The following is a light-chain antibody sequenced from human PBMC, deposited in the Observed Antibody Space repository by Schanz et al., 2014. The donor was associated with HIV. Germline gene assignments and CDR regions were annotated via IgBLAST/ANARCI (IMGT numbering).Light chain of an antibody. V-gene: IGKV3-20*01. CDR1: QSVSTK. CDR3: QQSGDSGGT. CDR2: GAS. J-gene: IGKJ4*01. Sequence: EIVMTQTPATLSVSPGERATLSCRASQSVSTKLAWYQQKPGQAPRLLIYGASSRATGIPDRFSGSGSGTDFTLTISRLEPEDFAVYYCQQSGDSGGTFGGGTKVDMK.